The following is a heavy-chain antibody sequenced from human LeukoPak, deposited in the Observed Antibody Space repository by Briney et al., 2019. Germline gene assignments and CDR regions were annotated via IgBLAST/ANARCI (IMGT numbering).Heavy chain of an antibody. Sequence: PGGSLRLSCAPSGFALSSYAMHWVRQTPGKGLEWVAVIWYDGSNEYYSDSVKGRFTISRDNAKKTLYLQMNSLRVEDTAVYYCARPLRVGGGYYYYYGLDVWGQGTTVAVSS. J-gene: IGHJ6*02. D-gene: IGHD6-19*01. V-gene: IGHV3-33*01. CDR1: GFALSSYA. CDR2: IWYDGSNE. CDR3: ARPLRVGGGYYYYYGLDV.